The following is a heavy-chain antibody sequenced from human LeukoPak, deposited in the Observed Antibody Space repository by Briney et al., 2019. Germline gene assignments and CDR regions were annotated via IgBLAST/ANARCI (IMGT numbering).Heavy chain of an antibody. CDR3: ARRRVVAAFNWFDP. V-gene: IGHV1-8*01. D-gene: IGHD2-15*01. J-gene: IGHJ5*02. CDR2: MNPNSGNT. Sequence: ASVKVSCKASGYTFTSYDINWVRQATGQGLEWMGWMNPNSGNTGYAQKFQGRVTMTRNTSISTAYMELSSLRSEDTAVYYCARRRVVAAFNWFDPWGQGTLVTVSS. CDR1: GYTFTSYD.